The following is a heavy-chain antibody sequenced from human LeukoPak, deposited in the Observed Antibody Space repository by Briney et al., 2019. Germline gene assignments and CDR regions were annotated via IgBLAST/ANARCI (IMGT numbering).Heavy chain of an antibody. CDR3: ARARGVLWYFDL. J-gene: IGHJ2*01. D-gene: IGHD3-10*01. Sequence: SETLSLTCTVSGGSISSYYWSWIRQHPGKGLEWIGYIYYSGSTNYNPSLKSRVTISVDTSKNQFSLKLSSVTAADTAVYYCARARGVLWYFDLWGRGTLVTVSS. CDR1: GGSISSYY. CDR2: IYYSGST. V-gene: IGHV4-59*01.